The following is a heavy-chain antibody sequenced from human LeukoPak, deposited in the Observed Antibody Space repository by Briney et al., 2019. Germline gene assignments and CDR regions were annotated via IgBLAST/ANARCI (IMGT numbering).Heavy chain of an antibody. CDR2: ICHSGST. CDR3: ARSQRGGGDFPPSRPFDY. V-gene: IGHV4-38-2*02. D-gene: IGHD2-21*02. J-gene: IGHJ4*02. CDR1: GYSISSGYY. Sequence: SETLSLTCTVSGYSISSGYYWGWIRQPPGKGLEWIGSICHSGSTYYNPSLKSRVTISVDTSKNQFSLKLSSVTAADTAVYYCARSQRGGGDFPPSRPFDYWGQGTLVTVSS.